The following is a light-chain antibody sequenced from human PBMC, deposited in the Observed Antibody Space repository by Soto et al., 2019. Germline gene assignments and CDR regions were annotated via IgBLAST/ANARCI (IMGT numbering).Light chain of an antibody. Sequence: SVLTQPPSASGSPGQSVTVSCTGTSGDIGDTHYVSWYQQHPGKAPKLMVYEVSKRPSGVPDRFSGSKSGNTASLTVSGLLAEDEGDYYCSSYAGRDTVVFXSGTKLTVL. CDR1: SGDIGDTHY. V-gene: IGLV2-8*01. CDR2: EVS. CDR3: SSYAGRDTVV. J-gene: IGLJ1*01.